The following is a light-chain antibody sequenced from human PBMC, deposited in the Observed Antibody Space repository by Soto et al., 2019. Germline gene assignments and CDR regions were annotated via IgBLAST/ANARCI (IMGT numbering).Light chain of an antibody. CDR1: SSDVGGYNY. J-gene: IGLJ3*02. CDR3: SSYTSSSTTWV. V-gene: IGLV2-14*01. CDR2: DVS. Sequence: QSALTQPASVSGSPGQSITISCTGTSSDVGGYNYVSCYQQHPGKAPRLMIYDVSNRPSGVSNRFSGSQSGNTASLTISGLQAEDEADYYCSSYTSSSTTWVFGGGTQLTVL.